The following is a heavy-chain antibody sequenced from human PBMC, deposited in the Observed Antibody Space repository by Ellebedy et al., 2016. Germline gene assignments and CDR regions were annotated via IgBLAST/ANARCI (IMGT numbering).Heavy chain of an antibody. D-gene: IGHD4/OR15-4a*01. CDR3: ATVLDYEVYYYFGMDV. J-gene: IGHJ6*02. CDR2: VHSSGNT. CDR1: GDSISDFY. Sequence: SETLSLTCSVSGDSISDFYWTWLRQPPGKGLEWIGYVHSSGNTYYNPSFQSRVTISVDTSKNQFSLKLSSVTAADTAVYYCATVLDYEVYYYFGMDVWGQGTTVTVSS. V-gene: IGHV4-4*08.